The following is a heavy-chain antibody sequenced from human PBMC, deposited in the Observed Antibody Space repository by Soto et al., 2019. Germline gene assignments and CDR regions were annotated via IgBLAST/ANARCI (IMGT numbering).Heavy chain of an antibody. D-gene: IGHD6-25*01. CDR2: IYSGGYT. V-gene: IGHV3-53*01. J-gene: IGHJ4*02. CDR1: GFTVSNNY. Sequence: EVQLVESGGGLIQPGGSLRLSCAVSGFTVSNNYMSWVRQAPGKGLEGVSVIYSGGYTAYGDSVKGRFTISRDNSKNTLYLQMNSRGPDPSAFFYWATQRGGGGYWGQGTLVTVSS. CDR3: ATQRGGGGY.